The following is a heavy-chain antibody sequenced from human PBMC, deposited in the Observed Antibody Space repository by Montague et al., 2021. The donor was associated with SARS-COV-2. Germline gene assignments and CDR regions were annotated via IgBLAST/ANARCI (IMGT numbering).Heavy chain of an antibody. Sequence: SETLSLTCNVSGDSITNNYYWGWIRQPPGKGLEWIGTIYHSGTTYYNPSLKSRVTISVDTSNNQFSLKLTSVTAADTAVYYCARRHIVASNRAFDYWGQGTLVTVSS. V-gene: IGHV4-38-2*02. CDR3: ARRHIVASNRAFDY. J-gene: IGHJ4*02. CDR2: IYHSGTT. D-gene: IGHD2-21*01. CDR1: GDSITNNYY.